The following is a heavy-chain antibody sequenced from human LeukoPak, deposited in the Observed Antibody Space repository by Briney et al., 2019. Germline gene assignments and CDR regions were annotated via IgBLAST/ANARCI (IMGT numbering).Heavy chain of an antibody. CDR2: MNPNSGNT. V-gene: IGHV1-8*03. J-gene: IGHJ5*02. Sequence: VASVKVSCKASAYSFTSYDINWVRQATGQGLEWMGWMNPNSGNTGYAQKFQGRVTITRNTSISTAYMELSSLRSEDTAVYYCARGRGSSWYRWFDPWGQGTLVTVSS. CDR3: ARGRGSSWYRWFDP. CDR1: AYSFTSYD. D-gene: IGHD6-13*01.